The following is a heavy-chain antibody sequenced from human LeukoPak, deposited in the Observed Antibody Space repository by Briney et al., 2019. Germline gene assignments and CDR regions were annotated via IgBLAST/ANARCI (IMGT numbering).Heavy chain of an antibody. CDR3: AKVRRYYGSGSYYLN. Sequence: GGSLRLSCAASGFTFSSYAMSWVRQAPGKGREWVSAISGSGGSTYYADSVKGRFTISRDNSKNTLYLQMNSLRAEDTAVYYCAKVRRYYGSGSYYLNWGQGTLVTVSS. D-gene: IGHD3-10*01. CDR2: ISGSGGST. CDR1: GFTFSSYA. J-gene: IGHJ4*02. V-gene: IGHV3-23*01.